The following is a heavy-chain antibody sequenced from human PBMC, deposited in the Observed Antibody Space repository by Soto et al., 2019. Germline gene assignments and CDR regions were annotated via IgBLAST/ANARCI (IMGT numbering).Heavy chain of an antibody. D-gene: IGHD3-3*01. Sequence: GESLKNSWKGSGYSFTSYWIVWVRQMPGKGLEWMGIIYPGDSDTRYSPSFQGQVTISADKSISTAYLQWSSLKASDTAMYYCARFGGYYNDAFDIWGQGTMVTVSS. CDR1: GYSFTSYW. V-gene: IGHV5-51*01. J-gene: IGHJ3*02. CDR3: ARFGGYYNDAFDI. CDR2: IYPGDSDT.